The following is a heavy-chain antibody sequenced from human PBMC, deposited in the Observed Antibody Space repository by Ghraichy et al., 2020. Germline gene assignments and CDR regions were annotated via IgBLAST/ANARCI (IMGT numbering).Heavy chain of an antibody. Sequence: SETLSLTCAVYGGSFSGYYWSWIRQPPGKGLEWIGEINHSGSTNYNPSLKSRVTISVDTSKNQFSLKLSSVTAADTAVYYCARGKQQLVRRVPPDYWGQGTLVTVSS. CDR3: ARGKQQLVRRVPPDY. CDR1: GGSFSGYY. D-gene: IGHD6-13*01. V-gene: IGHV4-34*01. CDR2: INHSGST. J-gene: IGHJ4*02.